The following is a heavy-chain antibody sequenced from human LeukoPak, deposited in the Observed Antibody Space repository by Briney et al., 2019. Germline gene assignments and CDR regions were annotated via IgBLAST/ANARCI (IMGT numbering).Heavy chain of an antibody. J-gene: IGHJ4*02. D-gene: IGHD6-13*01. CDR1: GYTFTGYY. CDR3: ARDGSSWSHDY. V-gene: IGHV1-2*02. CDR2: IHSNSGAT. Sequence: ASVKVSCKASGYTFTGYYIHWVRQAPGQGLDWMGCIHSNSGATNYAQKFQGRFTMTTDTSITTAYMELTRLTSDDTAVYYCARDGSSWSHDYWGQGTLVTVSS.